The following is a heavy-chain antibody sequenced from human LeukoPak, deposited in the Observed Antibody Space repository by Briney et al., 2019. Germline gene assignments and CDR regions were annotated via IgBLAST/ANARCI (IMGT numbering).Heavy chain of an antibody. CDR3: ARTRITMVRGVIINDAFDI. CDR2: ISSSGSTI. Sequence: GGSLRLSCAASGFTFSNYWMSWVRQAPGKGLEWVSYISSSGSTIYYADSVKGRFTISRDNAKNSLYLQMNSLRAEDTAVYYCARTRITMVRGVIINDAFDIWGQGTMVTVSS. D-gene: IGHD3-10*01. J-gene: IGHJ3*02. CDR1: GFTFSNYW. V-gene: IGHV3-11*04.